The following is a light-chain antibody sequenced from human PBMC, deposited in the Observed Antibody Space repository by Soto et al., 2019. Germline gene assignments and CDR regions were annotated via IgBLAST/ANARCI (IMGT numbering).Light chain of an antibody. J-gene: IGKJ1*01. V-gene: IGKV1-5*03. CDR3: QQYNIYFQT. CDR1: QTISSW. Sequence: DIQMTKSPSTLSGSVGDRVTITCRASQTISSWLAWYQPKPGKAPKLLIYKASTLKSGVPSRFSGSGSVTKFTLTISSLQSDDIATYYSQQYNIYFQTFSQGTNVDIK. CDR2: KAS.